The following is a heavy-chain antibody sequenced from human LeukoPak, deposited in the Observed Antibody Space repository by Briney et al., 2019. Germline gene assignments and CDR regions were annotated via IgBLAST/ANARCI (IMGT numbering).Heavy chain of an antibody. V-gene: IGHV3-33*01. CDR3: AREDPSGSYPRGSFQH. Sequence: PGGSLRLSCAASGFTFSSYGMHWVRQAPGKGLEWVAVIWYDGSNKYYADSVKGRFTISRDNSKNTLYLQMNSLRAEDTAVYYCAREDPSGSYPRGSFQHWGQGTLVTVSS. D-gene: IGHD1-26*01. J-gene: IGHJ1*01. CDR2: IWYDGSNK. CDR1: GFTFSSYG.